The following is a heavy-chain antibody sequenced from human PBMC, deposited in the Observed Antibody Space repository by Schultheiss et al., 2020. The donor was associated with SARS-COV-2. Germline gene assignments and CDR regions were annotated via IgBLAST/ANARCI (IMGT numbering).Heavy chain of an antibody. J-gene: IGHJ4*02. Sequence: GGSLRLSCAASGFTFSSYGMHWVRQAPGKGLEWVSYISSSSSTIYYADSVKGRFTISRDNAKNSLYLQMNSLRDEDTAVYYCAKPGGSWYVQYFDDWGQGTLVTVSS. V-gene: IGHV3-48*02. CDR2: ISSSSSTI. CDR1: GFTFSSYG. D-gene: IGHD6-13*01. CDR3: AKPGGSWYVQYFDD.